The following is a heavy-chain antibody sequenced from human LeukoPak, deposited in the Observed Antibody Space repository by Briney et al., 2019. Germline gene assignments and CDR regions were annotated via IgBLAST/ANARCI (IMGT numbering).Heavy chain of an antibody. Sequence: ASVKVSCKVSGYTLTELSMHWLRQAPGKGLEWMGGFDPEDGETIYAQKFQGRVTMTEDTSTDTAYMELSSLRSEDTAVYYCATDLHYYDSSGYPYRDYWGQGTLVTVSS. V-gene: IGHV1-24*01. J-gene: IGHJ4*02. CDR1: GYTLTELS. D-gene: IGHD3-22*01. CDR2: FDPEDGET. CDR3: ATDLHYYDSSGYPYRDY.